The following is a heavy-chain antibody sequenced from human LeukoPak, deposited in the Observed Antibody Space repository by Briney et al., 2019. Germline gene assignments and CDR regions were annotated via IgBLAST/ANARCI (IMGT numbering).Heavy chain of an antibody. J-gene: IGHJ3*02. V-gene: IGHV3-48*01. Sequence: GGSLRLSCAASGFTLSSYTMNWVRQAPGKGLEWASYIGSSSSTIYYADSVKGRFTISRDNAKNSLYLQMNSLRAEDTAVYYCARDHHRRYYDSQARDTFDIWGQGTMVTVSS. CDR3: ARDHHRRYYDSQARDTFDI. CDR2: IGSSSSTI. D-gene: IGHD3-22*01. CDR1: GFTLSSYT.